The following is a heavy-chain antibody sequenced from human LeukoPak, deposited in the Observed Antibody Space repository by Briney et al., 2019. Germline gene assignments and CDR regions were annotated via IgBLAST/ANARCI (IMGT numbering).Heavy chain of an antibody. Sequence: SGTLSLTCAVSGVSISSSNWWTWVRQPPGKGLEWIGEIYHSGSTNYNPSLKSRVTISVDKSKNQFSLKLKSVTAADTAVYYCVSRAPRDNYVRYLPMNYWGQGTLVTVSS. V-gene: IGHV4-4*02. J-gene: IGHJ4*02. CDR1: GVSISSSNW. D-gene: IGHD3-10*02. CDR3: VSRAPRDNYVRYLPMNY. CDR2: IYHSGST.